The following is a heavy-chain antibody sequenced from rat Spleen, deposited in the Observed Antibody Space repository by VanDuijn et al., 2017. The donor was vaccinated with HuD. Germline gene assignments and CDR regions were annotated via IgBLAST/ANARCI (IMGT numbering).Heavy chain of an antibody. CDR3: TRERLPGYNYYFDY. J-gene: IGHJ2*01. CDR1: GFSLTSNG. D-gene: IGHD1-4*01. V-gene: IGHV2S12*01. CDR2: ISSGGST. Sequence: QVQLKESGPGLVQPSQTLSLTCTVSGFSLTSNGVSWVRQPPGKGLEWIAAISSGGSTYYNSPLKSRLSISRDTSKSQVFLKMNSLQTEDTAIYFCTRERLPGYNYYFDYWGQGVMVTVSP.